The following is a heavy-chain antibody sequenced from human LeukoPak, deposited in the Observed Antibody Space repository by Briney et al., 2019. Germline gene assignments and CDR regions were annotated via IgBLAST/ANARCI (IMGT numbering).Heavy chain of an antibody. V-gene: IGHV3-7*01. Sequence: GGSLRLSCAASEFSVGSNYMTWVRQAPGKGLEWVANIKQDGSEKYYVDSVKGRFTISRDNAKNSLYLQMNSLRAEDTAVYYCGRGMTRPYYMDVWGKGTTVTVSS. CDR3: GRGMTRPYYMDV. J-gene: IGHJ6*03. D-gene: IGHD2-21*01. CDR1: EFSVGSNY. CDR2: IKQDGSEK.